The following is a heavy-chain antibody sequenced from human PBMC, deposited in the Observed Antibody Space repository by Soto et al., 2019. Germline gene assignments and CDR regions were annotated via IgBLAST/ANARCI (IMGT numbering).Heavy chain of an antibody. J-gene: IGHJ3*02. CDR2: ISYDGSNK. V-gene: IGHV3-30*03. CDR1: GFTFSSYG. CDR3: ARKRLVCGGDCYPDAFDI. D-gene: IGHD2-21*02. Sequence: GGSLRLSCAASGFTFSSYGMHWVRQAPGKGLEWVAVISYDGSNKYYADSVKGRFTISRENSKNTLYLQMNSLRVEDTDVYYCARKRLVCGGDCYPDAFDIWGQGTMVTVSS.